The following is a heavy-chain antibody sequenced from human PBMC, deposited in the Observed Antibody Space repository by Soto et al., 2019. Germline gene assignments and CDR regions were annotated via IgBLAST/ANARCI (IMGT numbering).Heavy chain of an antibody. D-gene: IGHD3-10*01. CDR1: GFMFRSYW. CDR3: ASYSGSYFPVGHDR. V-gene: IGHV3-7*01. CDR2: IKQDGSEI. J-gene: IGHJ5*02. Sequence: VYLVESGGGLVEPGGSLRLSCEASGFMFRSYWMSWVRQAPGEGLEWVANIKQDGSEIHYLESVEGRFTILRDNARRSLFLQMTSLRAEDTAVYFCASYSGSYFPVGHDRWGQGTLVVVSS.